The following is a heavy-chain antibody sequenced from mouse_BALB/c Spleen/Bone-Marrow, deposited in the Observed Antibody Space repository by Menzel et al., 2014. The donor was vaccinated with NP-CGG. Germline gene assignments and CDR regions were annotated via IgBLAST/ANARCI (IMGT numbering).Heavy chain of an antibody. J-gene: IGHJ3*02. Sequence: LEESGGRLVTPGTPLTLTCTVSGIDLSSYAMGWVRQPPGTGLEYIGIISSSGSTYYASWAKGRFTISKTSTTVDLKITSPTTEDTATYFCARDLGYSTTLWGQGTLVTVS. CDR2: ISSSGST. V-gene: IGHV5-6-5*01. D-gene: IGHD2-5*01. CDR3: ARDLGYSTTL. CDR1: GIDLSSYA.